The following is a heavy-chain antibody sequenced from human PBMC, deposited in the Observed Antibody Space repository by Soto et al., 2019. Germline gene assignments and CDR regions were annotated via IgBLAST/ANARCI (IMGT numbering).Heavy chain of an antibody. CDR1: GGTFSSYA. V-gene: IGHV1-69*01. J-gene: IGHJ6*02. D-gene: IGHD3-22*01. CDR3: ARGRRSSGYTQISYYYGMDV. CDR2: IIPIFGTA. Sequence: QVQLVQSGAEVKKPGSSVKVSCKASGGTFSSYAISWVRQAPGQGLEWMGGIIPIFGTANYAQKFQGRVTITADESTSTAYMELSSLRSEDTAVYYCARGRRSSGYTQISYYYGMDVWGQGTTVTVSS.